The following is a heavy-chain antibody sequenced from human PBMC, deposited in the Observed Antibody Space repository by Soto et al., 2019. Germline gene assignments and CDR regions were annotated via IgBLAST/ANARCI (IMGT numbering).Heavy chain of an antibody. CDR3: AHSRCGGDCLQSYSAHYYYGMDV. V-gene: IGHV2-5*02. Sequence: QITLKESGPTLVRPTQTLTLTCTFSGFSLSTSGVGVGWIRQPPGKALEWLALIYWDDDKRYSPSLKSRLTITKDTSKHQVVLTMTNMDPVDTATYYCAHSRCGGDCLQSYSAHYYYGMDVWGQGTTVTVSS. CDR1: GFSLSTSGVG. J-gene: IGHJ6*02. D-gene: IGHD2-21*02. CDR2: IYWDDDK.